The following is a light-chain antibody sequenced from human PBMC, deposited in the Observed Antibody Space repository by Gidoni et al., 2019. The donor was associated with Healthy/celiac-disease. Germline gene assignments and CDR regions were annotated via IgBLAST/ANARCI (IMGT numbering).Light chain of an antibody. CDR3: MQALQTPRT. CDR1: PRLLHSNGYNY. J-gene: IGKJ1*01. Sequence: DIVMTQSPLSLPVTPGEPASISCRSSPRLLHSNGYNYLDWYLQKPGQSPQLLIDLGSNRASGVPYRFSGSGAGTDFTLKISRVEAEDVGVYYCMQALQTPRTFGQGTKVEIK. CDR2: LGS. V-gene: IGKV2-28*01.